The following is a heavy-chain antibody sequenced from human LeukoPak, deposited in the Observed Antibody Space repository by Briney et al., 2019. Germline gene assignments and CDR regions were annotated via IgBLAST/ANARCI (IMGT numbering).Heavy chain of an antibody. CDR3: AREARGGSTYFDN. D-gene: IGHD1-26*01. Sequence: PSETLSLTCTVSGGFISGYFWAWIRRPAGKGLEWIGRIYSSGSTNYNLSLKSRVTMSVDTSKNQFSLRLSSVTAADTAVYYCAREARGGSTYFDNWGQGTLVTVSS. CDR2: IYSSGST. CDR1: GGFISGYF. J-gene: IGHJ4*02. V-gene: IGHV4-4*07.